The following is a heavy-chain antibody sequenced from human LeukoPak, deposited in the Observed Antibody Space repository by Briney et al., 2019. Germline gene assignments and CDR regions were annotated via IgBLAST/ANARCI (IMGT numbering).Heavy chain of an antibody. CDR3: ARGDGDYSYFFDY. CDR1: GYTFTSYY. J-gene: IGHJ4*02. V-gene: IGHV1-46*01. CDR2: INPSVGST. D-gene: IGHD4-17*01. Sequence: ASVEVSCKASGYTFTSYYIHWVRQAPGQGLEWMGIINPSVGSTNYEQKFQGRVTMTRDTSTSTVYMELSSLRSDDTAVYYCARGDGDYSYFFDYWGQGTLVTVSS.